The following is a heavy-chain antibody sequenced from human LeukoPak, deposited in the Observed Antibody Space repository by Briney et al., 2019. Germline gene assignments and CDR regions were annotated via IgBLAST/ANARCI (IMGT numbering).Heavy chain of an antibody. Sequence: SKTLSLTCAVYGGSFSGYYWSWIRQPPGKGLEWIGEINHSGSTNYNPSLKSRVTISVDTSKNQFSLKLSSVTAADTAVYYCARGSTGPQDAFDIWGQGTMVTVSS. CDR2: INHSGST. CDR3: ARGSTGPQDAFDI. J-gene: IGHJ3*02. V-gene: IGHV4-34*01. CDR1: GGSFSGYY.